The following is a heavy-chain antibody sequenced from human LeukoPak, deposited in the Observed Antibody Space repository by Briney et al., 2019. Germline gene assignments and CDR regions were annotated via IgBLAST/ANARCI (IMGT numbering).Heavy chain of an antibody. CDR2: VYHSGSI. V-gene: IGHV4-38-2*02. CDR1: GYSISSGYY. CDR3: ARDQGGSYGNWFDP. D-gene: IGHD1-26*01. Sequence: SETLSLTCTVSGYSISSGYYWGWIRQPPGKGLQWIGSVYHSGSIFYNPSLKSRVTISVDTSKNQFSLKLSSVTAADTAVYYCARDQGGSYGNWFDPWGQGTLVTVSS. J-gene: IGHJ5*02.